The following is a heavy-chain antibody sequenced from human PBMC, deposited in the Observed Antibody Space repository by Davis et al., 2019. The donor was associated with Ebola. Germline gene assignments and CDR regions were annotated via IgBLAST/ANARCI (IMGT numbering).Heavy chain of an antibody. CDR3: ARAQCPTTSDH. Sequence: ASVKVSCKASGYTFTSDVINWVRQATGQGLEWMGWMNPNSGNTAYAQKFQGRVTMTRNTSISTAYMELSSLRSDDTAVYYCARAQCPTTSDHWGQGTLVTVYS. V-gene: IGHV1-8*01. CDR2: MNPNSGNT. D-gene: IGHD1-1*01. CDR1: GYTFTSDV. J-gene: IGHJ4*02.